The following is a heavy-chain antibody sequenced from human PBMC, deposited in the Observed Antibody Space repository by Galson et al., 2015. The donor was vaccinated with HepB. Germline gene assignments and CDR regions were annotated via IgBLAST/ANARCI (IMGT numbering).Heavy chain of an antibody. Sequence: SETLSLTCTVSGGSISSSSYYWGWIRQPPGKGLEWIGSIYYSGSTYYNPSLKSRVTISVDTSKNQFSLKLSSVTAADTAVYYCARGDRYCSSTSCYDYYYMDVWGKGTTVTVSS. J-gene: IGHJ6*03. V-gene: IGHV4-39*07. CDR2: IYYSGST. CDR1: GGSISSSSYY. D-gene: IGHD2-2*01. CDR3: ARGDRYCSSTSCYDYYYMDV.